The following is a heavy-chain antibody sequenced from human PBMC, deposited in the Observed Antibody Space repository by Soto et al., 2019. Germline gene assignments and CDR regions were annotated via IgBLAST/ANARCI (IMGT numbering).Heavy chain of an antibody. D-gene: IGHD2-15*01. V-gene: IGHV4-59*01. Sequence: SETLSLTCTVSGGSISSYYWSWIRQPPGKGLEWIGYIYYSGSTNYNPSLKSRVTISVDTSKNQFSLKLNSVTAADTAVYYCARSGGSLDYWGQGTLDTVSS. CDR3: ARSGGSLDY. CDR2: IYYSGST. CDR1: GGSISSYY. J-gene: IGHJ4*02.